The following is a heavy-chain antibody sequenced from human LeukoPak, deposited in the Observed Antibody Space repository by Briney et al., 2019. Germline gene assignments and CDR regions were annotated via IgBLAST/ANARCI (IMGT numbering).Heavy chain of an antibody. Sequence: GGSLRLSCAASGFTFDDYGMNWVRQAPGKGLEWVSGINWNGDSTGYADSVKGRFTISRDNAKNSLYLQMNSLRAEDTALYYCARDGYCSGGSCFLYYYYMDVWGKGTTVTVSS. CDR2: INWNGDST. J-gene: IGHJ6*03. V-gene: IGHV3-20*04. CDR1: GFTFDDYG. CDR3: ARDGYCSGGSCFLYYYYMDV. D-gene: IGHD2-15*01.